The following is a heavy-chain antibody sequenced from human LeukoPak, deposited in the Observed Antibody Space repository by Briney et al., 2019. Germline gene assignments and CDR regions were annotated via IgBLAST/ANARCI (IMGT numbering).Heavy chain of an antibody. CDR3: ARQLGYCSRGSCYFEY. J-gene: IGHJ4*02. CDR2: INDSGGST. CDR1: GFTFSSYA. Sequence: GGSLRLSCAASGFTFSSYAMSWVRQAPGKGLEWDSAINDSGGSTYYADSVKGRFTISRDNSKNTLYLQMNSLRAEDTAVYYCARQLGYCSRGSCYFEYWGQGTLVTVSS. V-gene: IGHV3-23*01. D-gene: IGHD2-15*01.